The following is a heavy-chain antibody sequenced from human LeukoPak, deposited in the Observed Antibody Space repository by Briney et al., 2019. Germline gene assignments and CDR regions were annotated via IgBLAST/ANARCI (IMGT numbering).Heavy chain of an antibody. CDR2: ISHSGST. J-gene: IGHJ2*01. CDR3: ARALVRATMVWYFDL. Sequence: TSETLSLTCAVSGGSFSGYYWSCIRQPPGKGLEWIGEISHSGSTNYSPSLKSRVTISVDTSKNQFSLNLSSVTAADTAVYYCARALVRATMVWYFDLWGRGTLVTVSS. CDR1: GGSFSGYY. D-gene: IGHD5-12*01. V-gene: IGHV4-34*01.